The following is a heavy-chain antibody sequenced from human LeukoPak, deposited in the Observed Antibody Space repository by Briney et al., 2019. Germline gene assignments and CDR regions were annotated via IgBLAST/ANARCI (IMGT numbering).Heavy chain of an antibody. Sequence: ASVKVSCKASGYTFTIYYMHWVRQAPGQGLEWMGIINPSGGSTSYAQKFQGRVTMTRDTSTSTVYVELSSLRSEDTAVYYCARDGTGDYYFDYWGQGTLVTVSS. J-gene: IGHJ4*02. V-gene: IGHV1-46*01. CDR1: GYTFTIYY. CDR3: ARDGTGDYYFDY. CDR2: INPSGGST.